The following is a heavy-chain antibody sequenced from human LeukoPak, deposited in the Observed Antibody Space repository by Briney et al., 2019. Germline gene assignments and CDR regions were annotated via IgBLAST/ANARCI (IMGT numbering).Heavy chain of an antibody. CDR1: GFTFSNYA. Sequence: GGSLRLSCAASGFTFSNYAMTWVRQAPGKGVEWVSSIISGGSAIYYAESVRGRFIISRDDSKNMVYLQVNSLRVEDTALYYCTKGVAASRSPYCMDVWGKGTTVTVSS. CDR3: TKGVAASRSPYCMDV. V-gene: IGHV3-23*01. D-gene: IGHD2-2*01. J-gene: IGHJ6*03. CDR2: IISGGSAI.